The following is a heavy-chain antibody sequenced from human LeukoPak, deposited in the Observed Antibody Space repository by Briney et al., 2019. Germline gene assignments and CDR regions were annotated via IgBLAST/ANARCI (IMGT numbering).Heavy chain of an antibody. CDR1: GFTFSSYS. V-gene: IGHV3-7*03. J-gene: IGHJ5*02. CDR2: IKRDGSEK. Sequence: PGGSLRLSCAASGFTFSSYSMNWVRQAPGKGLEWVANIKRDGSEKYYVDSVKGRFTIPRDNAENSLFLQMNSLRADDTAVYYCARGLAAPDLWGQGTLVTVSS. CDR3: ARGLAAPDL. D-gene: IGHD5/OR15-5a*01.